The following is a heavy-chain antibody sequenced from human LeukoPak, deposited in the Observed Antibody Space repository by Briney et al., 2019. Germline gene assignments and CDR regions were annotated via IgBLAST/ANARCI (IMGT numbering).Heavy chain of an antibody. CDR2: IYYSGRT. CDR1: GDSVSRSDSY. V-gene: IGHV4-39*07. Sequence: PSETLSLTCSVSGDSVSRSDSYWDWIRQPPGKGLEWIGTIYYSGRTYYSPSLKSRVTMSVDPSNNRFSLNLRSVTAADTAVYYCARGTIAAAGTVGWFDPWGQGTLVTVSS. D-gene: IGHD6-13*01. J-gene: IGHJ5*02. CDR3: ARGTIAAAGTVGWFDP.